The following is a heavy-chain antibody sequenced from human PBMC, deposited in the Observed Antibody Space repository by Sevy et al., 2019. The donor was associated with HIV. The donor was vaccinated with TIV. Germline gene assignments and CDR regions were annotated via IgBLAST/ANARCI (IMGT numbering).Heavy chain of an antibody. CDR2: INAGNGNT. J-gene: IGHJ5*02. Sequence: ASVKVSCKASGYTFTSYAMHWVRQAPGQRLEWMGWINAGNGNTKYSQKFQGRVTITRDTSARTAYMELSSLRSEDTAVYYCARDRITMVRGVIIGGWFDPWGQGTLVTVSS. CDR3: ARDRITMVRGVIIGGWFDP. CDR1: GYTFTSYA. V-gene: IGHV1-3*01. D-gene: IGHD3-10*01.